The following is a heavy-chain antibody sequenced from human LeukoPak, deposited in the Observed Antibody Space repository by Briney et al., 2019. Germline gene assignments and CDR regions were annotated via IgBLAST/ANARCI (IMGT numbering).Heavy chain of an antibody. Sequence: SETLSLTCTVSGGSISSSRYYWGWIRQPPGKGLEWIGSIYDSGSTYYNPSLRSRVTIFVDTSENQFSLKLSSVTAADTAVYYCARHWYGGAFDVWGQGSMVTVSS. V-gene: IGHV4-39*01. J-gene: IGHJ3*01. CDR2: IYDSGST. D-gene: IGHD1-14*01. CDR3: ARHWYGGAFDV. CDR1: GGSISSSRYY.